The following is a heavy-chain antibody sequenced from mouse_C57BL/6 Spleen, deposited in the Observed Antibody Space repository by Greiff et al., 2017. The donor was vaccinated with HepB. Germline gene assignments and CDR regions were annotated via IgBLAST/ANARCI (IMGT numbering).Heavy chain of an antibody. CDR1: GFTFSSYA. CDR3: TRGRAYYDYDPYYAMDY. V-gene: IGHV5-9-1*02. Sequence: DVKLVESGEGLVKPGGSLKLSCAASGFTFSSYAMSWVRQTPEKRLEWVAYISSGGDYIYYADTVKGRFTISRDNARNTLYLQMSSLKSEDTAMYYCTRGRAYYDYDPYYAMDYWGQGTSVTVSS. J-gene: IGHJ4*01. D-gene: IGHD2-4*01. CDR2: ISSGGDYI.